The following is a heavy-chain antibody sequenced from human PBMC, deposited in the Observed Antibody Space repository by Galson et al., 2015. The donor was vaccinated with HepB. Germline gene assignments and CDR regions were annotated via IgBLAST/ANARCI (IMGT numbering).Heavy chain of an antibody. Sequence: SLRLSCAASGFTISNYAMTWVRQAPGKGLEWILVIRGGAGIPYYADSVRGRFIISRDSSKNTLYLQMSSLRADDTAIYYCARNHYDSGSRSYGMHVWGKASAVTASS. CDR1: GFTISNYA. D-gene: IGHD3-22*01. J-gene: IGHJ6*04. V-gene: IGHV3-23*01. CDR3: ARNHYDSGSRSYGMHV. CDR2: IRGGAGIP.